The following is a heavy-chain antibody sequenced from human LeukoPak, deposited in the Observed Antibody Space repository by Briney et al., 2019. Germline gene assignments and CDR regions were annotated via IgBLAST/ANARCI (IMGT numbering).Heavy chain of an antibody. V-gene: IGHV3-33*05. Sequence: PGGSLRLSCAASGFTFSSYGMHWVRQAPGKGLEWVAVISYDGSNKYYADSVKGRFTISRDNSKNTLYLQMNSLRAEDTAVYYCARDMAAVVTAIPGFDPWGQGTLVTVSS. CDR2: ISYDGSNK. J-gene: IGHJ5*02. CDR1: GFTFSSYG. CDR3: ARDMAAVVTAIPGFDP. D-gene: IGHD2-21*02.